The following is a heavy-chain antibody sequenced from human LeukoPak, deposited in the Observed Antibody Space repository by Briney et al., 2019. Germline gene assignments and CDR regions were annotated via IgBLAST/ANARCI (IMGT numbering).Heavy chain of an antibody. CDR3: TTDPTVTTEDY. D-gene: IGHD4-17*01. Sequence: PGGSLRLSCAASGFTLSNAWMSWVRQAPGKGLEWVGRIKSKTDGGTTDYAAPVKGRFTISRDDSKNTLYLQMNSLKTEDTAVYYCTTDPTVTTEDYWGQGTLVTVSS. CDR1: GFTLSNAW. V-gene: IGHV3-15*01. J-gene: IGHJ4*02. CDR2: IKSKTDGGTT.